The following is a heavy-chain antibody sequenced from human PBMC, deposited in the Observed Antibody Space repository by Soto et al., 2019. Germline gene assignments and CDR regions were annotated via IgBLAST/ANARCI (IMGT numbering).Heavy chain of an antibody. CDR2: IYFSGTT. J-gene: IGHJ4*02. V-gene: IGHV4-39*01. Sequence: QLQLQESGPGLVRPSETLSLTCTVSSGSISSSTYHWAWIRQPPGKGLEGIGSIYFSGTTYYSPSLKTRVTLFVDTSKNLFSLKLNSVTAADTAVYYCAAEISSAGHYWGQGTLVTVSS. CDR3: AAEISSAGHY. D-gene: IGHD6-13*01. CDR1: SGSISSSTYH.